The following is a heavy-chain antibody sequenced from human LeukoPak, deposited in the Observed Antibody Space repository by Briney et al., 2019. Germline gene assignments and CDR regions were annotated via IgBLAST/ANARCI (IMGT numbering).Heavy chain of an antibody. V-gene: IGHV3-7*01. D-gene: IGHD2-21*01. CDR2: TKQDGRESQK. J-gene: IGHJ4*02. Sequence: GGSLRLSCAASGFTFSIYWMTWVRQAPGKGLEWVANTKQDGRESQKYYVDSVKGRFTISRDNAKNSLYLQMNSLRADDTAVYYCARVLGGYSYVYGPDFDYWGQGTLVTVSS. CDR1: GFTFSIYW. CDR3: ARVLGGYSYVYGPDFDY.